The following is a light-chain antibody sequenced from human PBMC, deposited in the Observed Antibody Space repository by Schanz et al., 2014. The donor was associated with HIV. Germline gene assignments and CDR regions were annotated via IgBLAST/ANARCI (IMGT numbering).Light chain of an antibody. Sequence: DIQMTQSPSPLSASIGDTITITCRASQAIRADLGWYQQKPGRAPKRLIYGASNLQSGVPSRFSGSGSETEFTLTVSSLQAEDFATYYCQQSYSTPYTFGQGTKLEIK. CDR2: GAS. J-gene: IGKJ2*01. CDR1: QAIRAD. V-gene: IGKV1-17*01. CDR3: QQSYSTPYT.